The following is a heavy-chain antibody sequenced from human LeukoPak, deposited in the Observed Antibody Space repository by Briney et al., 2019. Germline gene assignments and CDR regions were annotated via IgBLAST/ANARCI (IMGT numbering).Heavy chain of an antibody. Sequence: SETLSLTCAVYGGSFSGYYWSWIRQPPGKGLEWIGEINHSGSTNYNPSLKSRVTISIDTSKNQFSLKLSSATAADTAVYYCARGTLTVAGLFDYWGQGALITVSS. V-gene: IGHV4-34*01. CDR1: GGSFSGYY. D-gene: IGHD6-19*01. J-gene: IGHJ4*02. CDR2: INHSGST. CDR3: ARGTLTVAGLFDY.